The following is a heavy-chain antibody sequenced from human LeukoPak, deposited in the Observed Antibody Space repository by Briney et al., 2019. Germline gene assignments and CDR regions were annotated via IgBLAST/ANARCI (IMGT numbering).Heavy chain of an antibody. D-gene: IGHD7-27*01. V-gene: IGHV1-24*01. J-gene: IGHJ6*02. CDR1: GYTLTELS. Sequence: GASVKVSCKVSGYTLTELSMHWVRQAPGKGLEWMGGFDPEDGETIYAQKFQGRVTMTEDTSTDTAYMELSSLRAEDTALYYCAKALTGDPPYYYYGMDVWGQGTTVTVSS. CDR3: AKALTGDPPYYYYGMDV. CDR2: FDPEDGET.